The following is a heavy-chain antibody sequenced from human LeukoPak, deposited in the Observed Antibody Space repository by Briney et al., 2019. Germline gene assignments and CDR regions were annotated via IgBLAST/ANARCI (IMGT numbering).Heavy chain of an antibody. Sequence: GGSLRLSCAASAFTFSNYWMAWVRQAPGKGLEWVANIKHDGSEKYYVDSVKGRFTISRDNAKNSLYLQMNSLRAEDTAVYYCARDVGAFDIWGQGTMVTVSS. V-gene: IGHV3-7*04. CDR2: IKHDGSEK. CDR1: AFTFSNYW. CDR3: ARDVGAFDI. J-gene: IGHJ3*02.